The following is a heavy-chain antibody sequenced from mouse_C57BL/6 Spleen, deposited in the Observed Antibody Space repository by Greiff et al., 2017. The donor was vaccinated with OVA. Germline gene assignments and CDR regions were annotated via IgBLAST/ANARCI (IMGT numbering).Heavy chain of an antibody. D-gene: IGHD2-4*01. CDR1: GYAFSSSW. Sequence: VKLMESGPELVKPGASVKISCKASGYAFSSSWMNWVKQRPGKGLEWIGRIYPGDGDTNYNGKFKGKATLTADKSSSTAYMQLSSLPSEDSAVYFCARPYYDSYYFDYWGQGTTLTVSS. CDR2: IYPGDGDT. J-gene: IGHJ2*01. CDR3: ARPYYDSYYFDY. V-gene: IGHV1-82*01.